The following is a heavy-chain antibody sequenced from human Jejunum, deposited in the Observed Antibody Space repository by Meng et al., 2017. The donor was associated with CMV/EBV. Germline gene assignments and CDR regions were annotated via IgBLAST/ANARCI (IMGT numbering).Heavy chain of an antibody. CDR3: ASTTRMKYYFDY. J-gene: IGHJ4*02. Sequence: CTVSGGSIGNYFLTWIRQPPGKGLELIGYISYPGSTNYNPSLKSRVTISMDTSKNHFSLKLSSVTAADTALYYCASTTRMKYYFDYWGQGTLVTVSS. D-gene: IGHD1-1*01. CDR2: ISYPGST. V-gene: IGHV4-59*13. CDR1: GGSIGNYF.